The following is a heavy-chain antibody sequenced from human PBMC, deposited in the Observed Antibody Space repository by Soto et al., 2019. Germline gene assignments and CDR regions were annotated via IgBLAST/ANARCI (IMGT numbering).Heavy chain of an antibody. CDR3: ARGKNYYDMPYGLDV. J-gene: IGHJ6*02. Sequence: SETLSLTCAVYGGSLIGYYWSWIRQPPGKGLEWIGEINHSGSTNYNPSLKSRVTISVDTSKNQFSLKLSSVTAADTAVYYCARGKNYYDMPYGLDVWGQGTKVT. CDR1: GGSLIGYY. D-gene: IGHD3-3*01. V-gene: IGHV4-34*01. CDR2: INHSGST.